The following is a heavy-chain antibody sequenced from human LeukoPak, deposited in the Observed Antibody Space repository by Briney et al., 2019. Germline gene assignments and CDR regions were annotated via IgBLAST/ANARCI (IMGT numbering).Heavy chain of an antibody. Sequence: PGGSLRLSCAASGFTFSSYTMNWVRQAPGKGLEWVSAISGSGGSTYYADSVKGRFTISRDNSKNTLYLQMDSLRAEDTAVYYCAKAYYDSSGYYYDDAFDIWGQGTMVTVSS. CDR1: GFTFSSYT. D-gene: IGHD3-22*01. J-gene: IGHJ3*02. V-gene: IGHV3-23*01. CDR2: ISGSGGST. CDR3: AKAYYDSSGYYYDDAFDI.